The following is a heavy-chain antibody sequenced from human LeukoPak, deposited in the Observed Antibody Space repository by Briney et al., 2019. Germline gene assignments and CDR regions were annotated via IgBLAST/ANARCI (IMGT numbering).Heavy chain of an antibody. J-gene: IGHJ4*02. CDR1: GGSISSYY. CDR3: ARDVGGIAVAGFDY. CDR2: IYYSGST. D-gene: IGHD6-19*01. Sequence: SETLSLTCTGSGGSISSYYWSWIRQPPGKGLEWIGYIYYSGSTNYNPSLKSRVTISVDTSKNQFSLKLSSVTAADTAVYYCARDVGGIAVAGFDYWGQGTLVTVSS. V-gene: IGHV4-59*01.